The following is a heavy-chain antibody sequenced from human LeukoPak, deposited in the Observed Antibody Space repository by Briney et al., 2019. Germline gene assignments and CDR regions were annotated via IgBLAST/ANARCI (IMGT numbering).Heavy chain of an antibody. D-gene: IGHD2-21*02. CDR1: GFTFSTYW. CDR3: ATDRDNSDWQKRFDS. CDR2: INKDASEI. J-gene: IGHJ4*02. V-gene: IGHV3-7*01. Sequence: PGESLRLSCAASGFTFSTYWMNWYRQAPGKGLEWVGYINKDASEIHYVGSVRGRFSIYRDNAKNSLHLQMHSLRAADTAVYYCATDRDNSDWQKRFDSWGQGTLVTVSS.